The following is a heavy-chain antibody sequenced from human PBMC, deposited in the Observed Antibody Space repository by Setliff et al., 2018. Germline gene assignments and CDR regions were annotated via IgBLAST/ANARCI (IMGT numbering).Heavy chain of an antibody. CDR2: IHPTEGA. Sequence: PSETLSLTCAVDRGSFSNFYLTWIRQSPGKGLEWIGEIHPTEGAKYNPSLQSRVTMSVDTSSKQHSLKSTSVTAADTAMYYCSRGQDNSKVGHDWGQGTLVTVSS. CDR1: RGSFSNFY. CDR3: SRGQDNSKVGHD. D-gene: IGHD1-20*01. J-gene: IGHJ4*02. V-gene: IGHV4-34*01.